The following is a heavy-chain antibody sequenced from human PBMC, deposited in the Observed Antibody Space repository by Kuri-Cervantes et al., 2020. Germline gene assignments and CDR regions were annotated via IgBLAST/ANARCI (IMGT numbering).Heavy chain of an antibody. V-gene: IGHV3-7*03. CDR2: KKEDGSQQ. CDR3: AKDEAMVRGGYYYYYGMDV. J-gene: IGHJ6*02. CDR1: GFTVSSNE. Sequence: GGSLRLSCAASGFTVSSNEMSWVRQAPGKGLEWVANKKEDGSQQNYVDSVRGRFTISRDNAKNSLYLQMNSLRVEDTAVYYCAKDEAMVRGGYYYYYGMDVWGQGTTVTVSS. D-gene: IGHD3-10*01.